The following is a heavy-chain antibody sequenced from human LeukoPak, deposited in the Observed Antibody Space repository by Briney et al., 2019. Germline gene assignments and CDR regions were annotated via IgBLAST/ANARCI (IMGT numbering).Heavy chain of an antibody. D-gene: IGHD3-10*01. V-gene: IGHV4-34*01. CDR3: ARGRLLWFGELSPDYYYYGMDV. CDR2: INHSGST. Sequence: AETLSLTCAVYGGSFSGYYWSWIRKSPGKGLEWIGEINHSGSTNYNPSLKSRVTISVDTSKNQFSLKLSSVTAADTAVYYCARGRLLWFGELSPDYYYYGMDVWGQGTTVTVSS. J-gene: IGHJ6*02. CDR1: GGSFSGYY.